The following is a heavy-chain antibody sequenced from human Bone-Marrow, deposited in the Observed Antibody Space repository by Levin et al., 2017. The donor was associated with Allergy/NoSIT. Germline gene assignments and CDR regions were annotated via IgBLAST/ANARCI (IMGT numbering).Heavy chain of an antibody. CDR1: GFAFSSYS. D-gene: IGHD3-10*01. J-gene: IGHJ4*02. CDR2: ISYDGSTE. Sequence: HSGGSLRLSCAASGFAFSSYSVHWVRQAPGKGLEWVAVISYDGSTEYYADSVKGRFTISRDNSKNTLFLQMNSLRAEDTAVYYCARSRVILSSSPFDYWGQGTLVTVSS. CDR3: ARSRVILSSSPFDY. V-gene: IGHV3-30-3*01.